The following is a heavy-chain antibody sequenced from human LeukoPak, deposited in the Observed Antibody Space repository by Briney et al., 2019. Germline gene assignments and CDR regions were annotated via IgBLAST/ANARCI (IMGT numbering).Heavy chain of an antibody. CDR3: ASLYDIVGTTVDY. D-gene: IGHD1-26*01. V-gene: IGHV1-2*06. Sequence: GASVTVSCTTSGYTFTNYYIHWVRQAPGQGLEWMGRIDPNTGGTKSEKNFQGRVTMTRDTSISTAYMALSGLRSDDTAVYYCASLYDIVGTTVDYWGQGTLVTVSS. J-gene: IGHJ4*02. CDR2: IDPNTGGT. CDR1: GYTFTNYY.